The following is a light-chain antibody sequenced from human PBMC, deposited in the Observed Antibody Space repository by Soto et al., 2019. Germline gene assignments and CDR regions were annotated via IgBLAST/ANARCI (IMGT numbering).Light chain of an antibody. V-gene: IGKV1-9*01. J-gene: IGKJ2*01. CDR2: GAS. CDR1: QAIFNY. CDR3: QQFGSHTRT. Sequence: DIQMTQSPSTLSASVGDRATISCRASQAIFNYLAWYQQKPGTAPNLLIFGASTLHSGVPSRFSGSGSGTEFTLTISSLQTEDFATYYCQQFGSHTRTFGQGTKVDIK.